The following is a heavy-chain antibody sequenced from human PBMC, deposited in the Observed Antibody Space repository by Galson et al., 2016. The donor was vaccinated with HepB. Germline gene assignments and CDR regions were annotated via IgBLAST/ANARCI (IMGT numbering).Heavy chain of an antibody. D-gene: IGHD5-24*01. J-gene: IGHJ4*02. CDR2: ITWNSGHR. CDR3: AKHSAMAAVGVEVDY. Sequence: VRQVPGKGLEWVSTITWNSGHRDYAGSVKGRFTTSRDNAMNSLYLQMNSLRLEDTALYYCAKHSAMAAVGVEVDYWGQGVLVTVSS. V-gene: IGHV3-9*01.